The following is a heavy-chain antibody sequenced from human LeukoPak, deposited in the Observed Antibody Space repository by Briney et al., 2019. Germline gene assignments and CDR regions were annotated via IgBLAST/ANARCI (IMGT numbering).Heavy chain of an antibody. CDR3: ARAYYYDSSGYYHDY. Sequence: PSQTLSLACTVSGGSISSGDYYWSWIRQPPGKGLEWIGYIYYSGSTYYNPSLKSRVTISVDTSKNQFSLKLSSVTAADTAVYYCARAYYYDSSGYYHDYWGQGTLVTVSS. V-gene: IGHV4-30-4*01. J-gene: IGHJ4*02. D-gene: IGHD3-22*01. CDR2: IYYSGST. CDR1: GGSISSGDYY.